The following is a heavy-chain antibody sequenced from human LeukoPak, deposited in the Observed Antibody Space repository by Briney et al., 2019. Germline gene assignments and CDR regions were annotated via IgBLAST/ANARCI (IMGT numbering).Heavy chain of an antibody. Sequence: ASVKVSCKASGYTFTSYGLSWVRQAPGQGLEWLGWISVYNGNTIYAQKLQGRVTMATDTSTSTAYMDLRSLRSDDTAVYYCARVISFSGSAVSGGAYWGQGTLVTVSS. D-gene: IGHD6-19*01. J-gene: IGHJ4*02. CDR2: ISVYNGNT. V-gene: IGHV1-18*01. CDR3: ARVISFSGSAVSGGAY. CDR1: GYTFTSYG.